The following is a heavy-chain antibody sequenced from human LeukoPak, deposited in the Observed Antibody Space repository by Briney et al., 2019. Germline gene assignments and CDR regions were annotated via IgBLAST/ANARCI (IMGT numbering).Heavy chain of an antibody. D-gene: IGHD2-2*02. CDR2: INPNSGGT. J-gene: IGHJ5*02. V-gene: IGHV1-2*02. Sequence: ASVTVSLTASAYTFTDYYMHWVRQPPGQGLEGMGCINPNSGGTNYAQKVQGRVTMTRDTSISTAYMELSRLRSHDTAVYYCARRVGYCSSTSCYTVWFDPWGQGTLVTVSS. CDR1: AYTFTDYY. CDR3: ARRVGYCSSTSCYTVWFDP.